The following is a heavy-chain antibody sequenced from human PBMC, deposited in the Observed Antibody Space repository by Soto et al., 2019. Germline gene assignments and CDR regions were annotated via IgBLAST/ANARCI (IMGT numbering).Heavy chain of an antibody. J-gene: IGHJ4*02. Sequence: QVQLQESGQGLVKPSQTLSLTCSVSGGSIRRGGYYWSWIRQHPGKGLEWIGYLDYTGSTSYNPSLKRRLTLPVGTSKNQFCLKLSSVTAADTAVYYCASFRGWPTYCFDYWGQGTLVTVSS. V-gene: IGHV4-31*03. CDR2: LDYTGST. CDR3: ASFRGWPTYCFDY. D-gene: IGHD3-10*01. CDR1: GGSIRRGGYY.